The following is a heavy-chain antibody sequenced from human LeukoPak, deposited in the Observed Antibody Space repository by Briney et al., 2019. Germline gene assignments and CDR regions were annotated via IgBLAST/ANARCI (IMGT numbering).Heavy chain of an antibody. V-gene: IGHV3-53*01. J-gene: IGHJ5*02. Sequence: PGGSLTLSCVASVFTLNSNYMIGVPHAPGKGLEGVSVIDNGGSTQYADSVKGRFTISRDDSQNTLYLKMNSLRAEDTAVYYCARDGSARSLATWGQGTLVSVSS. CDR2: IDNGGST. CDR1: VFTLNSNY. D-gene: IGHD6-6*01. CDR3: ARDGSARSLAT.